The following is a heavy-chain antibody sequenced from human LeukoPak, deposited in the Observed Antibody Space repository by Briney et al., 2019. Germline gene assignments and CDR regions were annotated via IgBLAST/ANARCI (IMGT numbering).Heavy chain of an antibody. Sequence: PGGSLRLSCAASGFTFSSYWMSWVRQAPGKGLEWVANIKQDGSEKYYVDSVKGRFTISRDNTKNPLFLQMNNVRAEDTAVYYCARRGYYYDSSGYYSYEGRDYWGQGTVVTVSS. D-gene: IGHD3-22*01. J-gene: IGHJ4*02. CDR3: ARRGYYYDSSGYYSYEGRDY. V-gene: IGHV3-7*01. CDR2: IKQDGSEK. CDR1: GFTFSSYW.